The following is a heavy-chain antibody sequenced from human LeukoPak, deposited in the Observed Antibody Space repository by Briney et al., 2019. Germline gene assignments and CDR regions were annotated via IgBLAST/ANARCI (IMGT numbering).Heavy chain of an antibody. D-gene: IGHD6-19*01. CDR2: ISGSGAST. CDR1: GFTFNNYA. J-gene: IGHJ5*01. Sequence: GGSLRLSCAASGFTFNNYALNWVRQAPGKALEWVSTISGSGASTFYAVSVKGRFTISRYNSKNMVYLQMNGLRAEDTAVYYCAKVRGWYPGFDFWGQGTLVTVSS. V-gene: IGHV3-23*01. CDR3: AKVRGWYPGFDF.